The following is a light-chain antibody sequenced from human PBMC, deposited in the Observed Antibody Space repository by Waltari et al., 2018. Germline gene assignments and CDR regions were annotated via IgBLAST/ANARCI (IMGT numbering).Light chain of an antibody. J-gene: IGLJ1*01. CDR2: DVN. V-gene: IGLV2-14*01. CDR3: SSYTSSSTLYV. CDR1: SSAIGSYNS. Sequence: QSALTQPASVSGSPGQTIAISCPGTSSAIGSYNSFSWYQQHPGQAPKLLIYDVNQRPSGVSHRFSGSKSGNTASLTISGLRAEDEADFYCSSYTSSSTLYVFGSGTKVTVL.